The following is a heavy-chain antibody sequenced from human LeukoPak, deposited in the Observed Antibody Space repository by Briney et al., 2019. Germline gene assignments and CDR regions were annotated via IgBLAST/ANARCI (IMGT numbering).Heavy chain of an antibody. J-gene: IGHJ4*02. V-gene: IGHV3-30-3*01. CDR2: VTYDGNNK. CDR3: ARAPVRGAVAGFDY. Sequence: GGSLRLSCAASGFTFNNYAMHWARQAPGKGLEWVAVVTYDGNNKYYADSVKGRFTVSRDNSRNTVNLQMNSLRGEDTALYYCARAPVRGAVAGFDYWGQGTLVTVAS. CDR1: GFTFNNYA. D-gene: IGHD6-19*01.